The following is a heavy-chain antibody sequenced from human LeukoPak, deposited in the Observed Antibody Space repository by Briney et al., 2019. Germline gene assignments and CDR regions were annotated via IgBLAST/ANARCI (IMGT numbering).Heavy chain of an antibody. CDR3: ARGALSGSYSYFDY. Sequence: GGSLRLSCAASGFTFSSYAMHWVRQAPGKGLEWVAVISYDGSNKYYADSVKGRFTISRDNYKNTLYLQMNRLRAEDTAVYYCARGALSGSYSYFDYWGQGTLVTVSS. V-gene: IGHV3-30*01. J-gene: IGHJ4*02. CDR2: ISYDGSNK. D-gene: IGHD1-26*01. CDR1: GFTFSSYA.